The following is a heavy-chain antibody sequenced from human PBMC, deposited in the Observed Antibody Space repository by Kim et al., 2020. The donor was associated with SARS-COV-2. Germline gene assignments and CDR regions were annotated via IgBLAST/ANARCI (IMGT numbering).Heavy chain of an antibody. Sequence: KLQGRVTMTTDTSTSTAYMELRSLRSDDTAVYYCARDRRWGVVIRNAFDIWGQGTMVTVSS. CDR3: ARDRRWGVVIRNAFDI. V-gene: IGHV1-18*01. D-gene: IGHD3-3*01. J-gene: IGHJ3*02.